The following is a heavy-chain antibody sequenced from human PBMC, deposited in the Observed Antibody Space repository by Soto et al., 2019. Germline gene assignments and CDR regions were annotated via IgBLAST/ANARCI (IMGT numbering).Heavy chain of an antibody. CDR3: ARITIIRGIVMIDY. V-gene: IGHV4-59*01. J-gene: IGHJ4*02. CDR2: FHSSGSGSS. CDR1: GGSMSDYY. D-gene: IGHD3-10*01. Sequence: SETLSLTCTVSGGSMSDYYWTWVRQPPGKGLEWIGYFHSSGSGSSNYNPSLESRVTISVDTSNNQFSLKLSSVTAADTALYYCARITIIRGIVMIDYWGQGTLVTVSS.